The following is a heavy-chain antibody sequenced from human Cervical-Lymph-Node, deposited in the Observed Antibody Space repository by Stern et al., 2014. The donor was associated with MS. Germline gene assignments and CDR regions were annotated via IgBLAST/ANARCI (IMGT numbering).Heavy chain of an antibody. V-gene: IGHV4-4*02. D-gene: IGHD2/OR15-2a*01. Sequence: QVQLVESGPGLVKPSGTLSLTCAVSGGSVSSTNWWSWVRQSPGKGLEWFGNIYHSGPSTYPPSLRSLVSISLDNSKNHLSLHLTSVTAADTAVYYCARERQQYCNSEGCSYWYFDLWGRGTLVTVSS. J-gene: IGHJ2*01. CDR2: IYHSGPS. CDR3: ARERQQYCNSEGCSYWYFDL. CDR1: GGSVSSTNW.